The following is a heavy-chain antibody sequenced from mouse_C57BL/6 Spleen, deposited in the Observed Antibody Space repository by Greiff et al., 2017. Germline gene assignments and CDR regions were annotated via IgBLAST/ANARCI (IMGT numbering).Heavy chain of an antibody. CDR3: AREEGDYFDY. Sequence: EVQLQQSGPELVKPGASVKMSCKASGYTFTDYNMHWVKQSHGKSLEWIGYINPNNGGTSYNQKFKGKATLTVNKSSSTASMELRSLTSEDSAVYDCAREEGDYFDYWGQGTTLTVSS. CDR2: INPNNGGT. J-gene: IGHJ2*01. CDR1: GYTFTDYN. V-gene: IGHV1-22*01.